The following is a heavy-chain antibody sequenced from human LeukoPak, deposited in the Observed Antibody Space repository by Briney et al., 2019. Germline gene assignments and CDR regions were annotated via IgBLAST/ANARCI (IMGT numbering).Heavy chain of an antibody. CDR1: GYTFTSCY. CDR2: INPSGGST. D-gene: IGHD4-17*01. J-gene: IGHJ4*02. V-gene: IGHV1-46*01. Sequence: GASVKVSCKASGYTFTSCYMHWVRQAPGQGLEWMGVINPSGGSTSYAQKFQGRVTMTRDTSTSTVYMELSSLRSEDTAVYYCAKTSDYGDYLVENWGQGTLVTVSS. CDR3: AKTSDYGDYLVEN.